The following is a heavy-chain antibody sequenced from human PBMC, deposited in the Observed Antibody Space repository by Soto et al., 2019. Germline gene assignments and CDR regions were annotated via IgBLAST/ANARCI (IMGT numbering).Heavy chain of an antibody. CDR2: ISAYNGNT. Sequence: ASVKVSCKASGYTFTSYGISWVRQAPGQGLEWMGWISAYNGNTNYAQKLQGRVTMTTDTSTSTAYMELRSLRSDDTAVYYCAGDQNYYDSSGYPGGYYYYGMDVWGQGTTVTVSS. D-gene: IGHD3-22*01. V-gene: IGHV1-18*01. J-gene: IGHJ6*02. CDR1: GYTFTSYG. CDR3: AGDQNYYDSSGYPGGYYYYGMDV.